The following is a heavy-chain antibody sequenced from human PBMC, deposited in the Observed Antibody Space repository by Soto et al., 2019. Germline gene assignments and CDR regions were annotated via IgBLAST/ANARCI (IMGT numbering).Heavy chain of an antibody. D-gene: IGHD5-18*01. Sequence: PGESLKISCNGSGYSFTSYWISWVRQMPGKGLEWMGRIDPSDSYTNYSPSFQGHVTVAADKSISTAYLQWSSLKASDTAMYYCARRLQLWSADYFDYWGQGTLVTVSS. J-gene: IGHJ4*02. CDR2: IDPSDSYT. CDR3: ARRLQLWSADYFDY. CDR1: GYSFTSYW. V-gene: IGHV5-10-1*01.